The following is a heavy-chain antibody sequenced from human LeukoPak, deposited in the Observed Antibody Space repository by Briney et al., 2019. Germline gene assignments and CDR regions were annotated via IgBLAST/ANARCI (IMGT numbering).Heavy chain of an antibody. CDR3: ARLGETAYKWFDP. J-gene: IGHJ5*02. V-gene: IGHV4-4*07. CDR1: GGSIRSYY. Sequence: SETLSLTCTVSGGSIRSYYWSWVRQPAGKGLQWIGRIYSSGNTNYNPSLKSRVTMSVDTSKNQFSLNLSSVTAADTAVYYCARLGETAYKWFDPWGQGSLVTVSS. CDR2: IYSSGNT. D-gene: IGHD2-21*01.